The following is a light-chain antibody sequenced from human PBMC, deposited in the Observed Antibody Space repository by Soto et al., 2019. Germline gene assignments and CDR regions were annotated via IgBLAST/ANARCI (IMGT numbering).Light chain of an antibody. J-gene: IGKJ4*01. Sequence: EIVMTQSPATLSVSPGEGATLSCGASHNVGSNLAWYQQKPGQAPRLLIYGASTRATGIPARFSGSGSGTEFTLTISSLQSEDFAVYYCQQYDKWPLTFGGGTKVDIK. CDR2: GAS. V-gene: IGKV3D-15*01. CDR3: QQYDKWPLT. CDR1: HNVGSN.